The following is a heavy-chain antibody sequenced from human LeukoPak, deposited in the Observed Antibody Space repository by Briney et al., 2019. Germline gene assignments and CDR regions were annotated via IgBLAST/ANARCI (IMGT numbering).Heavy chain of an antibody. J-gene: IGHJ4*02. Sequence: SETLSLTSAVSGGSISSGGYSWSWIRQPPGKGLEWIGYIYHSGSTYYNPSLKSRVTISVDRSKNQFSLKLSSVTAADTAVYYCARDGKYYDSSGYYYTVFDYWGQGTLVTVSS. V-gene: IGHV4-30-2*01. D-gene: IGHD3-22*01. CDR3: ARDGKYYDSSGYYYTVFDY. CDR2: IYHSGST. CDR1: GGSISSGGYS.